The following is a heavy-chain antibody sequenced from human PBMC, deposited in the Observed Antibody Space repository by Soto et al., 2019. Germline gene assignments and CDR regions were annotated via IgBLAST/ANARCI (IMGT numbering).Heavy chain of an antibody. D-gene: IGHD2-2*01. Sequence: PGGSLRLSCAASGFTFSSYGMHWVRQAPGKGLEWVAVIWYDGSNKYYADSVKGRFTISRDNSKNTLYLQMNSLRAEDTAVYYCAGDAAYIVVVPAAAYYFDYWGQGTLVTVSS. CDR3: AGDAAYIVVVPAAAYYFDY. CDR1: GFTFSSYG. CDR2: IWYDGSNK. V-gene: IGHV3-33*01. J-gene: IGHJ4*02.